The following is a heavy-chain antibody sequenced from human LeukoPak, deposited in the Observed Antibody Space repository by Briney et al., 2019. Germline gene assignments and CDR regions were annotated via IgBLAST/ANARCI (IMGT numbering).Heavy chain of an antibody. CDR3: ARCITMVRGVMRGGVDY. V-gene: IGHV4-30-2*01. D-gene: IGHD3-10*01. J-gene: IGHJ4*02. CDR1: GGSISSGGYY. CDR2: IYHSGST. Sequence: SETLSLTCTVSGGSISSGGYYWSWIRQPPGKGLEWIVYIYHSGSTYYNPSLKSRVTISVDRSKNQFSLKLSSVTAADTAVYYCARCITMVRGVMRGGVDYWGQGTLVTVSS.